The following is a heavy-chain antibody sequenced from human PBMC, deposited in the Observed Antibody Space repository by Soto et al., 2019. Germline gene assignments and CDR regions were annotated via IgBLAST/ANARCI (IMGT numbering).Heavy chain of an antibody. CDR1: GFSFRSHG. V-gene: IGHV3-23*01. CDR3: AKIIDGAGSAY. CDR2: ISGNGGAT. J-gene: IGHJ4*02. D-gene: IGHD3-10*01. Sequence: EVRLLESGGGLVQPGGSLRLSCAASGFSFRSHGMTWVRQAPGQGLQWVSSISGNGGATFYSDSVKGRFTISRDNSKNTLYMQMNSLTADDTAVYYCAKIIDGAGSAYWGQGTLVTVSS.